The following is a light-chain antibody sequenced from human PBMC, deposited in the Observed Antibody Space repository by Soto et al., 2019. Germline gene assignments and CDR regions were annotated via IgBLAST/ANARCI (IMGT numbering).Light chain of an antibody. J-gene: IGLJ3*02. CDR1: SRDVGSYNY. CDR2: DVT. V-gene: IGLV2-14*01. CDR3: SSYTGSSTRM. Sequence: QSVLTQPASVSGSPGQSITISCTGTSRDVGSYNYVSWYQQHPGKAPKLLIYDVTYRPSGVSDRFSGSKSGNTASLTISGLQAEDEADYYCSSYTGSSTRMFGGGTKLTVL.